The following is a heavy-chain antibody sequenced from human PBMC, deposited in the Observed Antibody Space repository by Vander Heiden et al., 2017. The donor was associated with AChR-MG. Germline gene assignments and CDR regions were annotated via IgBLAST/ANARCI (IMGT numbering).Heavy chain of an antibody. CDR1: GGSISSGGYY. Sequence: QVQLQESGPGLVKPSQTLSLTCSVSGGSISSGGYYWSWIRQHPGKGLEWIGYILYSGSTYYNPSLKSRVSISVDTSKNEFSLKLSSVTAADTAVFYCARGVESSGSYSGAFDIWGQGTMVTVSS. CDR3: ARGVESSGSYSGAFDI. CDR2: ILYSGST. V-gene: IGHV4-31*03. D-gene: IGHD3-10*01. J-gene: IGHJ3*02.